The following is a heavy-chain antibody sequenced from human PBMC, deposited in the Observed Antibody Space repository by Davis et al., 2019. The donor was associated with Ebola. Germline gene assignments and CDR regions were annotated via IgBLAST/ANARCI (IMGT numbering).Heavy chain of an antibody. J-gene: IGHJ4*02. CDR2: IYYSGST. Sequence: MPSETLSLTCTVSGGSISSSSYYWGWIRQPPGKGLEWIGSIYYSGSTYYNPSLTSRVTISVDTSKNQFSLKLSSVTAADTAVYYCARRGIGVDYWGQGTLVTVSS. D-gene: IGHD6-13*01. CDR1: GGSISSSSYY. V-gene: IGHV4-39*01. CDR3: ARRGIGVDY.